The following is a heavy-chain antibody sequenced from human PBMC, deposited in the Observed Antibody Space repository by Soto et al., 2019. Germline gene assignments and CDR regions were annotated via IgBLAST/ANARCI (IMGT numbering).Heavy chain of an antibody. CDR2: INGDGGST. Sequence: EVQLVEYGGGLVQTGGSLRLSCAASGFTFSSYWMHWVRKAPGKGVVWVSRINGDGGSTNYADSVKGRFTITRDNANNTVYLQVDSLIAEDAAVYYCSRGLYLRYGQDYWGQGTLVTVSS. J-gene: IGHJ4*02. CDR3: SRGLYLRYGQDY. D-gene: IGHD1-1*01. CDR1: GFTFSSYW. V-gene: IGHV3-74*01.